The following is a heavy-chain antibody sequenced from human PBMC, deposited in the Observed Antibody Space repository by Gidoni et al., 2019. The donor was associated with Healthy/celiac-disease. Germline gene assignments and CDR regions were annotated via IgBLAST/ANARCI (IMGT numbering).Heavy chain of an antibody. CDR3: ARHAAMFQGFGWFDP. Sequence: QLQLQESGPGLVKPSETLSLTCTVSGGSISSSSYYWGWIRQTPGKGLEWIGSISSSWSTYYTPSLKIRVTIAVDTSKNQCSLKLSSVTAADTAVYYFARHAAMFQGFGWFDPWGQGTLVTVSS. V-gene: IGHV4-39*01. J-gene: IGHJ5*02. CDR1: GGSISSSSYY. CDR2: ISSSWST. D-gene: IGHD2-2*01.